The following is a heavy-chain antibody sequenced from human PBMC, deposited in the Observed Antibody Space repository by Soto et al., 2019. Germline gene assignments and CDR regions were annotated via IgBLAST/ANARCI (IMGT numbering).Heavy chain of an antibody. V-gene: IGHV4-59*01. CDR2: IYYSGST. J-gene: IGHJ4*02. CDR3: ARGEGSGSYPHLDY. D-gene: IGHD1-26*01. CDR1: GGSISSYY. Sequence: SETLSLTCTVSGGSISSYYWSWIRQPPGKGLEWIGYIYYSGSTNYNPSLKSRVTISVDTSKNQFSLKLSSVTAADTAVYYCARGEGSGSYPHLDYWGQGTLVTVSS.